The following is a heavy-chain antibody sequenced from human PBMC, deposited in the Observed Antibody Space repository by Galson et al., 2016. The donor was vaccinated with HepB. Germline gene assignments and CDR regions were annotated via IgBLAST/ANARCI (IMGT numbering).Heavy chain of an antibody. CDR1: GFSLSTSGMG. CDR3: AHIRRDCNSSYVPFFDY. V-gene: IGHV2-5*01. D-gene: IGHD6-13*01. Sequence: PALVKPTQTLTLTCTFSGFSLSTSGMGVAWIRRPPGKALEWLALIYWNDDKRYSPSLNSRLPITKDTSKNQVVLTITNMEALDTATYFSAHIRRDCNSSYVPFFDYWGQGTMVSVSS. J-gene: IGHJ4*02. CDR2: IYWNDDK.